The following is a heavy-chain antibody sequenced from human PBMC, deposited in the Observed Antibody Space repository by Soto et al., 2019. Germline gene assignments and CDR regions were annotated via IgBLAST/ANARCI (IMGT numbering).Heavy chain of an antibody. V-gene: IGHV5-51*01. CDR2: IYPGDSDT. CDR3: ARKSAGATDAFDI. CDR1: GYSFTSYW. J-gene: IGHJ3*02. Sequence: GESLTISCKGSGYSFTSYWIGWVRQMPGKGLEWIGIIYPGDSDTRYSPSFQGQVTISADKSISTAYLQWSSLKASDTAMYYCARKSAGATDAFDIWGEGSMVTVSS. D-gene: IGHD6-19*01.